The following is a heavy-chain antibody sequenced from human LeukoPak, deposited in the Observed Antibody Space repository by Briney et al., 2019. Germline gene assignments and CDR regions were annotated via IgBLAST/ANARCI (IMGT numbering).Heavy chain of an antibody. CDR1: GGTFISYA. D-gene: IGHD3-22*01. V-gene: IGHV1-69*13. CDR3: ARVGPGYYDSSGYYSDYYYGMDV. CDR2: IIPIFGTA. Sequence: SVKVSCKASGGTFISYAISWVRQAPGQGLEWMGGIIPIFGTANYAQKFQGRVTITADESTSTAYMELSSLRSEDTAVYYCARVGPGYYDSSGYYSDYYYGMDVWGQGTTVTVSS. J-gene: IGHJ6*02.